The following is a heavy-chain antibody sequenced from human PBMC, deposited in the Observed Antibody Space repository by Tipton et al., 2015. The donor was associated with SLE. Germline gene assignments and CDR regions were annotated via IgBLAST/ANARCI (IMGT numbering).Heavy chain of an antibody. V-gene: IGHV4-39*07. J-gene: IGHJ6*03. Sequence: TLSLTCTVSGGSISSTTYYWVWIRQPPGKGLEWVGSMLDSGNTYYNPSLKSRVSISVDMSKHQASLELRSVTAADTAVYYCARARSEDDFWSDFYYYYYIDVWGKGTTVPVSS. CDR2: MLDSGNT. CDR3: ARARSEDDFWSDFYYYYYIDV. D-gene: IGHD3-3*01. CDR1: GGSISSTTYY.